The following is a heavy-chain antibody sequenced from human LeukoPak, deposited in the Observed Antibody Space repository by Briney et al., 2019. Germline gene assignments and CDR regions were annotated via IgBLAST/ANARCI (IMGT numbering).Heavy chain of an antibody. V-gene: IGHV1-2*02. CDR3: ARDQGPTVTGWFDP. D-gene: IGHD4-17*01. CDR1: GYTFTGYY. Sequence: ASVKVSCKASGYTFTGYYMHWVRQAPGQGLEWMGWINPNSGGTNYAQKFQGRVTMTRDTSISTAYMELSRLRSDDTAVYYCARDQGPTVTGWFDPWGQGTLVTVSS. J-gene: IGHJ5*02. CDR2: INPNSGGT.